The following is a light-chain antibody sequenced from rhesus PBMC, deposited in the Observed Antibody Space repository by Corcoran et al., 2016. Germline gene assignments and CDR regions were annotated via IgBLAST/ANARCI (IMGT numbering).Light chain of an antibody. J-gene: IGKJ2*01. V-gene: IGKV1-32*02. CDR2: YAK. CDR1: QGFSSY. CDR3: QQGNSNPYS. Sequence: DIQMSQSPSSLSASVGDRVTITCRASQGFSSYFNWYQQKPGNTPKLRIYYAKSLASGVPSRFSGRGSGTEFNLTINSLQTEDFATYYCQQGNSNPYSFGQGTKVEIK.